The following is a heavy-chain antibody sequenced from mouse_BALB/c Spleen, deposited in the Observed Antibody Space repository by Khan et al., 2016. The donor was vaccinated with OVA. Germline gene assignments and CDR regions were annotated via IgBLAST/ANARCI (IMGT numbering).Heavy chain of an antibody. CDR2: INPSSGYT. CDR3: ARTHER. J-gene: IGHJ2*01. Sequence: VELVESGAELARPGASVKMSCKASGYTFTSYTMHWVKQRPGQGLEWIGYINPSSGYTKYNQKFKDKATLTADKSSSTAYMQLSSLTSEDSAVDYCARTHERWGQGTTLTVSS. CDR1: GYTFTSYT. V-gene: IGHV1-4*01.